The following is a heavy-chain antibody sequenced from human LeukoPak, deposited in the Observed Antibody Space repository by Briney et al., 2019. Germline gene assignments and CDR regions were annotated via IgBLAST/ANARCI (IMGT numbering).Heavy chain of an antibody. V-gene: IGHV3-30*02. CDR2: IRYDGSNK. Sequence: RTGGSLRLSCAASVFTFSSYGMHWVRQAPGKGLEWVTFIRYDGSNKYYADSVKGRFTISRDNSKNTLYLQMNSLRAEDTAVYYCANLGYGQWLVGGGQYYFDYWGQGTLVTVSS. CDR3: ANLGYGQWLVGGGQYYFDY. J-gene: IGHJ4*02. D-gene: IGHD6-19*01. CDR1: VFTFSSYG.